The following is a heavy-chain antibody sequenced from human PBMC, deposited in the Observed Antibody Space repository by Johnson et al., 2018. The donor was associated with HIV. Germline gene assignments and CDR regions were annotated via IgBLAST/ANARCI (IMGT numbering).Heavy chain of an antibody. CDR3: AKDTRYYDSSGYPTEAFDI. CDR1: GFTFSSYA. J-gene: IGHJ3*02. D-gene: IGHD3-22*01. Sequence: QVQLVESGGGVVQPGRSLRLSCAASGFTFSSYAMHWVSQAPGKGLEWVAVISYDGSNEYYADSVKGRFTISRDNAKTSLYLQVNSLRTEDTDFYYCAKDTRYYDSSGYPTEAFDIWGQGTMVTVSS. CDR2: ISYDGSNE. V-gene: IGHV3-30*04.